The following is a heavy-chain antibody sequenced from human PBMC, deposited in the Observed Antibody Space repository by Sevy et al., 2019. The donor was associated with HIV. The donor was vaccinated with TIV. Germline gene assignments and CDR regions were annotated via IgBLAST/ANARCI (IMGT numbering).Heavy chain of an antibody. J-gene: IGHJ3*02. D-gene: IGHD3-22*01. V-gene: IGHV3-21*01. CDR1: GFTFSSYS. CDR2: ISSSSSYI. Sequence: GGSLRLSCAASGFTFSSYSMNWVRQAPGKGLEWVSSISSSSSYIYYPDSCKGRFTIPRDNAKNPLYLQMNSLIAEDTAVDYCARDAAVAAWGSSGYDAFDIWGQGTMVTVSS. CDR3: ARDAAVAAWGSSGYDAFDI.